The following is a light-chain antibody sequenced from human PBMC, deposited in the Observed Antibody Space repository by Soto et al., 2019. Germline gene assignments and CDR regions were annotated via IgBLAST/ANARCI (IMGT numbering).Light chain of an antibody. Sequence: DIQMTQSPSTLSASVGDRVTITCRASQSISNWLAWYQQKPGKAPKLLIYKTSNLESGVPSRFSGSGSGTEFSLTISILEADDFATYYCQQYQSFSFTFGGGTRVEVK. CDR2: KTS. J-gene: IGKJ4*01. V-gene: IGKV1-5*03. CDR1: QSISNW. CDR3: QQYQSFSFT.